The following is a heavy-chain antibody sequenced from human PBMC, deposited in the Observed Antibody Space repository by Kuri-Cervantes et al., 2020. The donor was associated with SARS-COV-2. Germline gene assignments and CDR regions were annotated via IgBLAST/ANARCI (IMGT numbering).Heavy chain of an antibody. CDR2: SYYSGST. D-gene: IGHD5-18*01. V-gene: IGHV4-39*01. Sequence: ESLKISCTVSGGSISSSSYYWGWIRQPPGKGLEWIGSSYYSGSTYYSPSLKSRVTISLDTSKNQFSLRLSSVTAADTAMYYCARRPREEDHSFHWYFDLWGRGTLVTVSS. J-gene: IGHJ2*01. CDR1: GGSISSSSYY. CDR3: ARRPREEDHSFHWYFDL.